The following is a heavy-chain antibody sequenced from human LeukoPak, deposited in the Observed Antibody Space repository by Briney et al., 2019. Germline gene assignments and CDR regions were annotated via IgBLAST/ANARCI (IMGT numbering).Heavy chain of an antibody. J-gene: IGHJ4*02. V-gene: IGHV3-7*04. CDR2: IKPDGSDE. CDR1: GFTFSSHY. CDR3: AREIYYRFDY. Sequence: PGGPLRLSCSASGFTFSSHYMSWVGQAQGKGLEWVAKIKPDGSDEFYGDSVKGRFTISRDNAKNTLYLQMNSLRAEDTAVYFCAREIYYRFDYWGQGTLGTVSS. D-gene: IGHD1-26*01.